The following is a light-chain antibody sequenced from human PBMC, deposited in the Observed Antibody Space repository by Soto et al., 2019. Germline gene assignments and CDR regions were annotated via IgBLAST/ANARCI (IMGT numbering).Light chain of an antibody. CDR1: QRVASSH. CDR3: QQYDSWPMT. Sequence: EIVLTQSPGTLSLSPGESATLSCRASQRVASSHIAWYQQKPGQAPRLLISRASTRATGIAARFSGSGSGTEFTLTIASLQSEDSAVYYCQQYDSWPMTFGQGTRLEIK. V-gene: IGKV3-15*01. J-gene: IGKJ5*01. CDR2: RAS.